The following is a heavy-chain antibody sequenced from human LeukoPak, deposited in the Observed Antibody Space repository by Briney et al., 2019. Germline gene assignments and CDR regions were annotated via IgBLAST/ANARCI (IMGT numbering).Heavy chain of an antibody. CDR2: IYYSGTT. Sequence: SETLSLTCTVSGGSISDSIYYWGWIRQSPGKGLEWIGSIYYSGTTYYSPSLESRVTISVDTSNNQVSLNLNSVTAADTAIYFCARGGFYGHPFDFGGQGILVTVSS. D-gene: IGHD3-10*01. V-gene: IGHV4-39*07. CDR3: ARGGFYGHPFDF. CDR1: GGSISDSIYY. J-gene: IGHJ4*02.